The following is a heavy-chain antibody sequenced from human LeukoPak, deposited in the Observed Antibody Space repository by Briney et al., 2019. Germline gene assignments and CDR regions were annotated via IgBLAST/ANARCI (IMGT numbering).Heavy chain of an antibody. V-gene: IGHV1-46*01. CDR2: INPSGSST. J-gene: IGHJ3*02. D-gene: IGHD2-2*01. CDR1: GYTFTTYY. CDR3: ARGNPLVVVPAGHPVLHAFDI. Sequence: VASVKVSCKASGYTFTTYYMHWVRQAPGQGLEWMGIINPSGSSTSYAQKFQGGITMTRNTSISTAYMELSSLRSEDTAVYYCARGNPLVVVPAGHPVLHAFDIWGQGTMVTVSS.